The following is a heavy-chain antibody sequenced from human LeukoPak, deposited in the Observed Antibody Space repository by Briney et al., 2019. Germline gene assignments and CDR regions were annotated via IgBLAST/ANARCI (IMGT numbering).Heavy chain of an antibody. CDR3: ARRAVAIFGVANYFDY. V-gene: IGHV5-51*01. Sequence: GGSLRLSCKGSGYSFTSYWIGWVRQMPGKGLEWMGIIYPGDSDTRYSPSFQGQVTISADKSISTAYLQWSSLKASDTAMYYCARRAVAIFGVANYFDYWGQGTLVTVSS. CDR1: GYSFTSYW. D-gene: IGHD3-3*01. CDR2: IYPGDSDT. J-gene: IGHJ4*02.